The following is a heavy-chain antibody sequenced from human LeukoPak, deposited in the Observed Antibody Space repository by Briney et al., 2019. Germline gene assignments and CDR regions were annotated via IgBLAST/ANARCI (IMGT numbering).Heavy chain of an antibody. CDR3: AMGNRWITAY. CDR2: LKQDNTDV. Sequence: GGSLRLSCAASGFTFDTFWMNLVRQAPGKGLEWVANLKQDNTDVRYLDSVKGRFTISRDIAKNSLYLQMNGLRAEDTAVYYCAMGNRWITAYWGQGTLVTVSS. J-gene: IGHJ4*02. V-gene: IGHV3-7*01. CDR1: GFTFDTFW. D-gene: IGHD1-20*01.